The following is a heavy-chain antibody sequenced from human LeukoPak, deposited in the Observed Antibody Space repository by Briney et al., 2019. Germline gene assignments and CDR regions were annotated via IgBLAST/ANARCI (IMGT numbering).Heavy chain of an antibody. D-gene: IGHD6-19*01. CDR1: GFTFSSYG. Sequence: PGGSLRLSCAASGFTFSSYGMSWVRQAPGKGLEWVSAISGSGGSTYYADSVKGRFTISRDNSKNTLYLQMNSLRAEDTAVYYCATLPYPAVANPRVFDLDYWGQGTLVTVSS. CDR2: ISGSGGST. V-gene: IGHV3-23*01. J-gene: IGHJ4*02. CDR3: ATLPYPAVANPRVFDLDY.